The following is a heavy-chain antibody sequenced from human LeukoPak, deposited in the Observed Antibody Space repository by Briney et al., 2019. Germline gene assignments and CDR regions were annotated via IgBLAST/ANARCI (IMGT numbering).Heavy chain of an antibody. CDR3: ARGNGGNSYFDF. Sequence: GGSLRLSCAASGFTFSSFALSWVRQAPGKGLEWVSGVSYTRVATYYADSVKGRFTISRDDSQNILYLQMNGLRAEDTAVYFCARGNGGNSYFDFWAQGTLVIVSS. V-gene: IGHV3-23*01. J-gene: IGHJ4*02. CDR1: GFTFSSFA. D-gene: IGHD4-23*01. CDR2: VSYTRVAT.